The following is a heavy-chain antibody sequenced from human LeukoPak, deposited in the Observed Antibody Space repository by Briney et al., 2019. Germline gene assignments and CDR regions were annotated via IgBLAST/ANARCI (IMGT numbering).Heavy chain of an antibody. J-gene: IGHJ3*02. CDR3: TIPISMYSGSSHDDAFDI. D-gene: IGHD1-26*01. CDR2: IRSKANSYAT. Sequence: GGSLRLSCAASGFTFSGSAMHWVRQASGKGLEWVGRIRSKANSYATAYAASVKGRFTISRDDSKNTAFLQMNSLKTEDTAVYYCTIPISMYSGSSHDDAFDIWGQGTMVTVSS. V-gene: IGHV3-73*01. CDR1: GFTFSGSA.